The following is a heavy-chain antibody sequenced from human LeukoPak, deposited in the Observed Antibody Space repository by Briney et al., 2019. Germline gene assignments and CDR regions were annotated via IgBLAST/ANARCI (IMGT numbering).Heavy chain of an antibody. V-gene: IGHV6-1*01. Sequence: SQTLSLTCAISGDSVSSVSVAGSWIRQSPSKCLEWLGRTYYRAKCYYEYAVSVKSRINISQDTSKNQFSLQLTSVTPEDSAVYYCSLASAEYHSGMNVWGQGTTVTASS. CDR2: TYYRAKCYY. CDR3: SLASAEYHSGMNV. CDR1: GDSVSSVSVA. J-gene: IGHJ6*01. D-gene: IGHD6-19*01.